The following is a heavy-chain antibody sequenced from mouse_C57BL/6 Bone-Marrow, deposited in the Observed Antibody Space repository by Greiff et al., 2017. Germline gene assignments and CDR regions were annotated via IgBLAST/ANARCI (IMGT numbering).Heavy chain of an antibody. CDR2: INPNNGTT. CDR3: ARAYDYDCAMDY. D-gene: IGHD2-4*01. J-gene: IGHJ4*01. CDR1: GYSFTDYN. Sequence: VQPQQSGPELVKPGASVKISCKAPGYSFTDYNMNRVKQSNGKSLEWIGVINPNNGTTSYNQKFKGKATLTVDQSSSTAYMQLDSLTSEDSAVYYCARAYDYDCAMDYWGQGTSVTVSS. V-gene: IGHV1-39*01.